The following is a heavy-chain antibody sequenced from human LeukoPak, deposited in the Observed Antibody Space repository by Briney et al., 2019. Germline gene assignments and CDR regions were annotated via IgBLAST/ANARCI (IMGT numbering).Heavy chain of an antibody. CDR1: GFTFSSYS. CDR2: ISSSSSTI. CDR3: ARPYGAIDY. Sequence: GGSLGLSCAASGFTFSSYSMNWVRQAPGKGLEWVSYISSSSSTIYYADSVKGRFTISRDNAKNSLYLQMNSLRAEDTAVYYCARPYGAIDYWGQGTLVTVSS. D-gene: IGHD3-10*01. J-gene: IGHJ4*02. V-gene: IGHV3-48*01.